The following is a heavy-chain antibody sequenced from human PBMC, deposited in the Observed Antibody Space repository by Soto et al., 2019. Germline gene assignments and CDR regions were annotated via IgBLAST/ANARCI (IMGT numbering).Heavy chain of an antibody. J-gene: IGHJ3*02. CDR1: GFTFDDYA. Sequence: PGGSLRLSCAASGFTFDDYAMHWVRQAPGKGLEWVSGISWNSGSIGYADSVKGRFTISRDNAKNSLYLQMNSLRAEDTALYYCAKDMEDSSGWYGAFDIWGQGTMVTVSS. CDR2: ISWNSGSI. V-gene: IGHV3-9*01. CDR3: AKDMEDSSGWYGAFDI. D-gene: IGHD6-19*01.